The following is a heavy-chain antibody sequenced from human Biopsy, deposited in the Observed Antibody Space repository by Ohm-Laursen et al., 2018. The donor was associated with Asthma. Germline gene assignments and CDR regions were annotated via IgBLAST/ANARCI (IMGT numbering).Heavy chain of an antibody. Sequence: TLSLTCSVSGGSISSGDSYWGWIRQPPGKGLERIAYIHYSGTTCYSESLRTRITISLDTPKDQLSLNLISVTAADTAIYFCARYHYRGGGKCFHAFDYWGQGIPVTVSS. J-gene: IGHJ4*02. V-gene: IGHV4-30-4*01. D-gene: IGHD4-23*01. CDR2: IHYSGTT. CDR1: GGSISSGDSY. CDR3: ARYHYRGGGKCFHAFDY.